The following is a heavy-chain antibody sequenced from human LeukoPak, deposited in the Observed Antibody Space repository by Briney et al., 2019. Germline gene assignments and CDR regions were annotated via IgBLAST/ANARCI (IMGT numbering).Heavy chain of an antibody. CDR1: GFTFSSYS. CDR3: ARDSRVDY. CDR2: ISSSSSTI. V-gene: IGHV3-48*04. Sequence: PGGSLRLSCAASGFTFSSYSMNWVRQAPGKGLEWVSYISSSSSTIYYAESVKGRFTISRDNAKNSLYLQMNSLRAEDTAVYYCARDSRVDYWGQGTLVTVSS. J-gene: IGHJ4*02.